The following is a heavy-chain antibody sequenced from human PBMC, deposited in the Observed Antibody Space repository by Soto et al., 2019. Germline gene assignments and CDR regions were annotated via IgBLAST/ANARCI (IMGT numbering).Heavy chain of an antibody. CDR3: ARGGYDFWSGYYQYYFDY. CDR2: IGTAGDT. J-gene: IGHJ4*02. D-gene: IGHD3-3*01. V-gene: IGHV3-13*01. CDR1: GFTFSSYD. Sequence: GGSLRLSCAASGFTFSSYDMHWVRQATGKGLEWVSAIGTAGDTYYPGSVKGRFTISRENAKNSLYLQMNSLRAGDTAVYYCARGGYDFWSGYYQYYFDYWGQGTLVTVSS.